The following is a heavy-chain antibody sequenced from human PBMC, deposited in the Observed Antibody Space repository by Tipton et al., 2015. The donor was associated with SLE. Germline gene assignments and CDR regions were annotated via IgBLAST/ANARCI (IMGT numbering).Heavy chain of an antibody. V-gene: IGHV3-7*01. J-gene: IGHJ4*02. CDR1: GFTFSSYL. CDR2: IKQEGSEK. D-gene: IGHD1-1*01. Sequence: SLRLSCAASGFTFSSYLMSWVRQAPGKGLEWVANIKQEGSEKYYVDSVKGRFTISRDNAKNSLYLQMNSLRAEDTAVYYCASQLGGTSQYSYWGQGTLVTVSS. CDR3: ASQLGGTSQYSY.